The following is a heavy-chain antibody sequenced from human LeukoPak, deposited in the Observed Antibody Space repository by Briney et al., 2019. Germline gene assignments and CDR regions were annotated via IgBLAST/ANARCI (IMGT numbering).Heavy chain of an antibody. J-gene: IGHJ4*02. CDR1: GYTFTSYG. CDR3: ARADYGDYYFEEFDY. CDR2: ISAYNGNT. Sequence: ASVKVSCKASGYTFTSYGISWVRQAPGQGLEWMGWISAYNGNTNYAQKLQGRVTMTTDTSTSTAYMELRSLRSEDTAVYYCARADYGDYYFEEFDYWGQGTLVTVSS. D-gene: IGHD4-17*01. V-gene: IGHV1-18*01.